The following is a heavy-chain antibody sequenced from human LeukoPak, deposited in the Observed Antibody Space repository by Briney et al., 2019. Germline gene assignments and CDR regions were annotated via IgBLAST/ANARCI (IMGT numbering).Heavy chain of an antibody. Sequence: SVKVSCKASGGTFSSYAISWVRQAPGQGLEWMGGIIPIFGTANYAQKFQGRVTITADESTSTAYMELSSLRSEDTAVYYCARRGSSYGSDWFDPWGQGTLVTVSS. V-gene: IGHV1-69*13. D-gene: IGHD5-18*01. CDR1: GGTFSSYA. CDR2: IIPIFGTA. CDR3: ARRGSSYGSDWFDP. J-gene: IGHJ5*02.